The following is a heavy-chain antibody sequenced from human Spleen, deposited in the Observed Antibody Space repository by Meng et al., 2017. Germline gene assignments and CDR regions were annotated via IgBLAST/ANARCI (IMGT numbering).Heavy chain of an antibody. CDR1: GFTFSSYW. V-gene: IGHV3-74*01. CDR3: TRDVDTMVRGNGMDV. CDR2: IDTDGTTT. J-gene: IGHJ6*02. D-gene: IGHD3-10*01. Sequence: GESLKISCAASGFTFSSYWMHWVRQDPGKGLVWVSRIDTDGTTTNYADSVKGRFTISRDNSKNTLYLEMSSLRVDDTAVYYCTRDVDTMVRGNGMDVWGQGTTVTVSS.